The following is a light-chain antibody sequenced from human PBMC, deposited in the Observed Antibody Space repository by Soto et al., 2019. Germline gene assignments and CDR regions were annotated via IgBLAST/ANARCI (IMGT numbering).Light chain of an antibody. CDR3: QQYGSSPIT. CDR2: GAS. Sequence: VGFYKCPGTVSLWTGENATISCRASQSGSSSYLAWYQQKPGQAPRLLIHGASSRATGIPDRISGSGSGTDFTLTISILEPEDLAVYYCQQYGSSPITFGQGTRLEIK. J-gene: IGKJ5*01. CDR1: QSGSSSY. V-gene: IGKV3-20*01.